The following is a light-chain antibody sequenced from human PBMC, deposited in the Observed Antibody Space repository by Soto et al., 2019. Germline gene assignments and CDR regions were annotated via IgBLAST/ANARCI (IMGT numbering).Light chain of an antibody. J-gene: IGKJ4*01. V-gene: IGKV3-15*01. Sequence: EIVMTQSPATLSVSPGETATLSCRASQSVSYNLAWYQQKPGQGPRLLIYGAFTRATGIPARFSGSGSGTEFTLPISSLQSEDFAAYYCQQYKNWSPLTFGGGTKVEIK. CDR2: GAF. CDR3: QQYKNWSPLT. CDR1: QSVSYN.